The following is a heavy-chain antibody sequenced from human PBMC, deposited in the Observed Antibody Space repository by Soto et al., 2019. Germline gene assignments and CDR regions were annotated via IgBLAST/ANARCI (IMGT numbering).Heavy chain of an antibody. CDR1: GFTFSSYG. D-gene: IGHD3-10*01. CDR3: ARNYDDYYGSGSYYQYYFDY. V-gene: IGHV3-33*01. Sequence: PGGSLRLSCAASGFTFSSYGMHCVRQAPGKGLEWVAVIWYDGSNKYYADSVKGRFTISRDNSKNTLYLQMNSLRAEDTAVYYCARNYDDYYGSGSYYQYYFDYWGQGTLVTVSS. CDR2: IWYDGSNK. J-gene: IGHJ4*02.